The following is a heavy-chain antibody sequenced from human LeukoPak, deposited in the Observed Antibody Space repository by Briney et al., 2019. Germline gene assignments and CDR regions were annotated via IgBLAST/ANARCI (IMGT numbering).Heavy chain of an antibody. Sequence: SVTLSLTCTVSGGSVSSGSYYWSWIRQPPGKGLEWIGYIYYSGSTNYNPSLKSRVTISVDTSKNQFSLKLSSVTAADTAVYYCAREGIAAAGLGDYWGQGTLVTVSS. D-gene: IGHD6-13*01. CDR3: AREGIAAAGLGDY. CDR1: GGSVSSGSYY. V-gene: IGHV4-61*01. CDR2: IYYSGST. J-gene: IGHJ4*02.